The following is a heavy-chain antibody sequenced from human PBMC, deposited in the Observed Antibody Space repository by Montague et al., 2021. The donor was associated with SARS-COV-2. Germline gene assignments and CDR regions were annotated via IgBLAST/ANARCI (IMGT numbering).Heavy chain of an antibody. D-gene: IGHD6-13*01. V-gene: IGHV2-70*11. CDR3: ARIHIAAAGTGLDY. CDR2: IDWDDDK. Sequence: PALVKPTQTLTLTCTFSGSSLSTSGMCVSWIRQPPGKALEWLARIDWDDDKYYSTSLKTRLTISKDTSKNQVVLTMTNMDPVDTATYYCARIHIAAAGTGLDYWGQGTLVTVSS. J-gene: IGHJ4*02. CDR1: GSSLSTSGMC.